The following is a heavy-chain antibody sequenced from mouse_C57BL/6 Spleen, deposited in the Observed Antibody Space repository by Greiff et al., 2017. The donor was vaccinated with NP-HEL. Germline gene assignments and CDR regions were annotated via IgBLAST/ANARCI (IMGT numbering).Heavy chain of an antibody. Sequence: ESGPGLVKPSQSLSLTCSVTGYSITSGYYWNWIRQFPGNKLEWMGYISYDGSNNYNPSLKNRISITRDTSKNQFFLKLNSVTTEDTATYYCAKGDYYGHYAMDYWGQGTSVTVSS. V-gene: IGHV3-6*01. D-gene: IGHD1-2*01. CDR3: AKGDYYGHYAMDY. J-gene: IGHJ4*01. CDR1: GYSITSGYY. CDR2: ISYDGSN.